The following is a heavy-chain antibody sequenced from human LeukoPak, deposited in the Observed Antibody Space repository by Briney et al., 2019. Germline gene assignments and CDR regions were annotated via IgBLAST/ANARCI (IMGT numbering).Heavy chain of an antibody. CDR3: AHNEYYASGSLGDSFFY. CDR1: GFSLSTSGVG. CDR2: IYWDDDK. J-gene: IGHJ4*02. Sequence: SGPTLVKPQQTLTLNCTFFGFSLSTSGVGVGWIRQPPGKALEWLAVIYWDDDKRYSPSLKTRLTITKDTSKNQVVLIITNIDPVDTATYFCAHNEYYASGSLGDSFFYWGQGILVTVSS. D-gene: IGHD3-10*01. V-gene: IGHV2-5*02.